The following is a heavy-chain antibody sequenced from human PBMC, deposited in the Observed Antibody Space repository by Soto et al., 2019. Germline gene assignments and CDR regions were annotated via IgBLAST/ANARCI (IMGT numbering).Heavy chain of an antibody. V-gene: IGHV4-4*07. D-gene: IGHD3-3*01. CDR1: GGSISSYY. CDR3: ARAYDFWSDRGTCGMDV. Sequence: SETLSLTCTVSGGSISSYYWSWIRQPAGKGLEWIGRIYTSGSTNYNPSPKSRVTMSVDTSKNQFSLKLSSVTAADTAVYYCARAYDFWSDRGTCGMDVWGQGTTVTVSS. J-gene: IGHJ6*02. CDR2: IYTSGST.